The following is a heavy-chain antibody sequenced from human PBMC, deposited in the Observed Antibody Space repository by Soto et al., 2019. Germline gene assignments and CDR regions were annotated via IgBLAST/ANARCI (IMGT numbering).Heavy chain of an antibody. CDR1: GGTLSSYA. Sequence: SVKVSCKASGGTLSSYAISWVRQAPGQGLEWMGGIIPIFGTANYAQKFQGRVTITADESTSTAYMELSSLRSEDTAVYYCARNASSSGSKSVDPWGQGTLVTVSS. J-gene: IGHJ5*02. V-gene: IGHV1-69*13. CDR3: ARNASSSGSKSVDP. D-gene: IGHD3-22*01. CDR2: IIPIFGTA.